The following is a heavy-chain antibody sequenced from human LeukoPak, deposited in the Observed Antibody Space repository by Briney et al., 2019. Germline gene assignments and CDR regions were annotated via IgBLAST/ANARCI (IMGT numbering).Heavy chain of an antibody. CDR1: GYSISSGCY. V-gene: IGHV4-38-2*02. J-gene: IGHJ4*02. CDR2: IYHSGST. Sequence: SETLSLTCTVSGYSISSGCYWAWIRQPPGKGLEWIGSIYHSGSTCYNPSLKSRVTISIDTSKSQSSLNLSSVTAADTAVYFCARDPDYYDPGYWGQGTLVTVSS. CDR3: ARDPDYYDPGY. D-gene: IGHD3-22*01.